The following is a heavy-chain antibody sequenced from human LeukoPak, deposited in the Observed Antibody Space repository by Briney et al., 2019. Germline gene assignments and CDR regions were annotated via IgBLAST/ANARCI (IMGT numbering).Heavy chain of an antibody. D-gene: IGHD3-10*02. CDR3: AKDSPVCSF. CDR2: ISDSGDST. Sequence: PGESLRLTCAASGFTFSSHAVIWVRQAPGKGLEWVSAISDSGDSTYYADFAKGRFTISRDDSKNTLYLQMNSLRAEDTAVYYCAKDSPVCSFWGQGTLVTVSS. V-gene: IGHV3-23*01. J-gene: IGHJ4*02. CDR1: GFTFSSHA.